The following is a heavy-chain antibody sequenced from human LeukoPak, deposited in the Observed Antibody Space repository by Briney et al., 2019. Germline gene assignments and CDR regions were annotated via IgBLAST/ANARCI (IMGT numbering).Heavy chain of an antibody. CDR2: IYPGDSDA. D-gene: IGHD2/OR15-2a*01. CDR3: ARPYSTGIRDAYDM. CDR1: GYSFTNYW. V-gene: IGHV5-51*01. Sequence: GESLKTSCTASGYSFTNYWIAWVRQMPGAGLEWMGTIYPGDSDARYSPAFQGQFTLSVDRSTTTAYLQWPSLKASDTAMYYCARPYSTGIRDAYDMWGQGTMVIVSS. J-gene: IGHJ3*02.